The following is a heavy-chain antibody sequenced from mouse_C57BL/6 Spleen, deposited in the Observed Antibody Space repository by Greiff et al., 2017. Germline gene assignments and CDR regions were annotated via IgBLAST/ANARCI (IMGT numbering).Heavy chain of an antibody. CDR3: ASPNDYDYYAMDY. J-gene: IGHJ4*01. CDR1: GFTFTDYY. V-gene: IGHV7-3*01. D-gene: IGHD2-4*01. CDR2: IRNKANGYTT. Sequence: DVMLVESGGGLVQPGGSLSLSCAASGFTFTDYYMSWVRQPPGKALEWLGFIRNKANGYTTEYSASVKGRFTISRDNSQSILYLQMNALRAEDSATYYCASPNDYDYYAMDYWGQGTSVTVSS.